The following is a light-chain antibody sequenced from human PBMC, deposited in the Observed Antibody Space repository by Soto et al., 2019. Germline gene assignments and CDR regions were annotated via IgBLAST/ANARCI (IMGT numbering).Light chain of an antibody. CDR1: QDIAIY. CDR3: QHYNSYSEA. Sequence: IQLTQSPASLSASVGDRVTFTCRASQDIAIYLAWYQQKPGEAPNLLIHTASTLHGGVPSRFSGSGSGTDFTLTITSLQAEDFATYYCQHYNSYSEAFGQGTKVELK. J-gene: IGKJ1*01. CDR2: TAS. V-gene: IGKV1-9*01.